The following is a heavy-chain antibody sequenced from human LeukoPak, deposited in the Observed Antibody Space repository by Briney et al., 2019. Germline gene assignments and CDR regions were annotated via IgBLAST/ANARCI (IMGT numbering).Heavy chain of an antibody. CDR1: GFTFSSYW. D-gene: IGHD6-19*01. Sequence: GGSLRLSCAASGFTFSSYWMSWVRQAPGKGLEWVANIKQDGSEKYYVDSVKGRFTISRDNAKNTLFLQMNSLRPEDTGVYFCAKPSGNCVDYWGRGTLVTVSS. CDR3: AKPSGNCVDY. J-gene: IGHJ4*02. V-gene: IGHV3-7*01. CDR2: IKQDGSEK.